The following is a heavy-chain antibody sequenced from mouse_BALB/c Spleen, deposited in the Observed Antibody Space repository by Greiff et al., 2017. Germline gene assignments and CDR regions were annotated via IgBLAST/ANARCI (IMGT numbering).Heavy chain of an antibody. V-gene: IGHV1S56*01. J-gene: IGHJ3*01. Sequence: QVQLQQSGPELVKPGASVRISCKASGYTFTSYYIHWVKQRPGQGLEWIGWIYPGNVNTKYNEKFKGKATLTADKSSSTAYMQLSSLTSEDSAVYFCAREDGNLGAWFAYWGQGTLVTVSA. CDR2: IYPGNVNT. D-gene: IGHD2-1*01. CDR3: AREDGNLGAWFAY. CDR1: GYTFTSYY.